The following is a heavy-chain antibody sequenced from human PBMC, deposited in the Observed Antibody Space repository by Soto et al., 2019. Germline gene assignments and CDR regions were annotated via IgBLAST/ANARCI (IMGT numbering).Heavy chain of an antibody. Sequence: SETLSLTCTVSGGSISSGVYSWTWIRQPPGKGLEWIGSIYPSGTSYYNPSLRSRVTMSVDRSKNQFSLKLSSVTAADTAVYYCARDLDPWGQGILVTV. CDR1: GGSISSGVYS. V-gene: IGHV4-30-2*01. CDR3: ARDLDP. J-gene: IGHJ5*01. CDR2: IYPSGTS.